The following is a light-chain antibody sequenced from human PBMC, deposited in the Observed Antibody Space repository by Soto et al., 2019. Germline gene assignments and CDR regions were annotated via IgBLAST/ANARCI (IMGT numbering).Light chain of an antibody. Sequence: EIVLTQSPGTLSLSPGERATLSCRASQSVSSSYLAWYQQKPGQAPRLLIYGASSRATGIPDRFSGSGSGKVFTLTISRLEPEDFGVYYCQQYGSSPPYTFGQGTKVEIK. CDR1: QSVSSSY. J-gene: IGKJ2*01. CDR2: GAS. V-gene: IGKV3-20*01. CDR3: QQYGSSPPYT.